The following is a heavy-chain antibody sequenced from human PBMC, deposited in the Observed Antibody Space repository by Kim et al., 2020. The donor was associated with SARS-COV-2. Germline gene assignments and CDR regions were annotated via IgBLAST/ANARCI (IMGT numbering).Heavy chain of an antibody. V-gene: IGHV3-23*01. D-gene: IGHD4-4*01. CDR3: ARGTVTPVY. J-gene: IGHJ4*02. CDR1: GFTFSSHA. Sequence: GGSLRLSCAASGFTFSSHAMSWVRQAPGKGLEWVSTVGAGGGDTYYADSVKGRFTISRDNSKNTLFLQMNSLRAEDTAIYYCARGTVTPVYWGQGTLVTVSS. CDR2: VGAGGGDT.